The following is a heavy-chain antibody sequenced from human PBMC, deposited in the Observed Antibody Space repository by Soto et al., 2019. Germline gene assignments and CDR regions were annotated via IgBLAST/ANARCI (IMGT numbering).Heavy chain of an antibody. CDR2: IYYSGST. CDR1: GGSISSGGYY. Sequence: TLSLTCTVSGGSISSGGYYWSWIRQHPGKGLEWIGYIYYSGSTYYNPSLKSRVTISVDTSKSQFSLKPSSVTAADTAVYYCARGQYGMPFCFSISRSSRYFDFWGQGTLVTVS. J-gene: IGHJ4*02. D-gene: IGHD2-2*01. CDR3: ARGQYGMPFCFSISRSSRYFDF. V-gene: IGHV4-31*03.